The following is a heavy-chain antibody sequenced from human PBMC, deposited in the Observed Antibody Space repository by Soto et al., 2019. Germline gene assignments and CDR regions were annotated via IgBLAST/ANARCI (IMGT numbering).Heavy chain of an antibody. Sequence: GTGPTLVNPTQTLTLTCTFSGFSLSTSGGGVGWIRQPPGKALEWLALIYWDDDKRYSPSLKSRLTITKDTSKNQVVLTMTNMDPVDTATYYCAHRRKSSSWYEFMIPGPEYYFDYWGQGTLVTVSS. J-gene: IGHJ4*02. D-gene: IGHD6-13*01. CDR3: AHRRKSSSWYEFMIPGPEYYFDY. CDR1: GFSLSTSGGG. V-gene: IGHV2-5*02. CDR2: IYWDDDK.